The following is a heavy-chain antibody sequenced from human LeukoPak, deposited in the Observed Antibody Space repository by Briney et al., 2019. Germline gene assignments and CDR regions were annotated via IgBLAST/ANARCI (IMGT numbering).Heavy chain of an antibody. CDR3: ARDERSAAAGSKGYFDY. CDR2: ISGYNGNT. Sequence: GASVKVSCKASGYTFTGYYMHWVRQAPGQGLEWMGWISGYNGNTNYAPDLQGRVTVTTDTSTSTAYVEVRTLRSDDTAVYYCARDERSAAAGSKGYFDYWGQGTLVTVSS. D-gene: IGHD6-13*01. CDR1: GYTFTGYY. J-gene: IGHJ4*02. V-gene: IGHV1-18*04.